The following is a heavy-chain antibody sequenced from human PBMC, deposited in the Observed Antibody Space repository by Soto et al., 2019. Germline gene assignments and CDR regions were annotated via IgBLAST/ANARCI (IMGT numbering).Heavy chain of an antibody. CDR1: GFTFSSYW. J-gene: IGHJ6*03. Sequence: EVQLVESGGGLVQPGGSLRLSCAASGFTFSSYWMSWVRQAPEKGLEWVANIKQDGNDLYFVDSVKGLFTISRDNAKNSRDLHMSSLRAEDMGVYYCASTIFGVVTHSSYMDVWGKGTTVTVSS. CDR3: ASTIFGVVTHSSYMDV. V-gene: IGHV3-7*01. CDR2: IKQDGNDL. D-gene: IGHD3-3*01.